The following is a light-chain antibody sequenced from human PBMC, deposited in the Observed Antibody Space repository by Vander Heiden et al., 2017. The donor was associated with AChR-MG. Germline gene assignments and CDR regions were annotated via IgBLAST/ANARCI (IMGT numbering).Light chain of an antibody. CDR3: SSYTSSSTWV. J-gene: IGLJ3*02. CDR2: EVS. V-gene: IGLV2-14*01. CDR1: SSDVGGYND. Sequence: QSALTQPAPASASPGQSTTTSCTGTSSDVGGYNDVSWYQQHPGKATKLMIYEVSNRPSGVSNRFSGSKSGNTASLTISGLQAEDEADYYCSSYTSSSTWVFGGGTKLTVL.